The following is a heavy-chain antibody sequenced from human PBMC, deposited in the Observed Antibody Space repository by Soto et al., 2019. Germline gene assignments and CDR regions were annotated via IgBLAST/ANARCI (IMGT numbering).Heavy chain of an antibody. D-gene: IGHD4-17*01. V-gene: IGHV1-69*12. Sequence: QVQLVQSGAEVKKPGSSVKVSCKASGGTFSSYAISWVRQAPGQGLEWMGGIIPIFGTANYAQKFQGRVTITADESTRTAYMEPSRLGSEDTAVYYCARGVTDMAHADDYGGEDAVAIGGKGTMATAS. CDR1: GGTFSSYA. J-gene: IGHJ3*02. CDR3: ARGVTDMAHADDYGGEDAVAI. CDR2: IIPIFGTA.